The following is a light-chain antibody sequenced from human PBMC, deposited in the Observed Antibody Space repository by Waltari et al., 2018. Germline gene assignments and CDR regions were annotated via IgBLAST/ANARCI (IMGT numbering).Light chain of an antibody. Sequence: EIVMTQSPATLSVSPGERATLPCRASQSMSSDITWYQQKPGQAPRLLSYGASTRATGIPDRFSGSGSVTEFTLTISSLQSEDFAVYYCQQYYRWWTFGLGTKVERK. CDR2: GAS. CDR1: QSMSSD. J-gene: IGKJ1*01. CDR3: QQYYRWWT. V-gene: IGKV3-15*01.